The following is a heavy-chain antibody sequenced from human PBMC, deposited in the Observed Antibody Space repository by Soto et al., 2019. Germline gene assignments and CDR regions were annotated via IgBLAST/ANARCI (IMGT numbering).Heavy chain of an antibody. CDR2: ISYDGSNK. V-gene: IGHV3-30-3*01. CDR3: ARDPNDYGGNSGYFDY. CDR1: GFTFSSYA. J-gene: IGHJ4*02. Sequence: GGSLRLSCAASGFTFSSYAMHWVRQAPGKGLEWVAVISYDGSNKYYADSVKGRFTISRDNSKNTLYLQMNSLRAEDTAVYYCARDPNDYGGNSGYFDYWGQGTLVTVSS. D-gene: IGHD4-17*01.